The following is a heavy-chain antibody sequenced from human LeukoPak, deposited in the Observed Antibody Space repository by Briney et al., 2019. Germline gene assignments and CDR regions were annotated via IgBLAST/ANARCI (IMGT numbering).Heavy chain of an antibody. CDR3: ARAGQLAFDY. CDR1: GGSISSSNYY. J-gene: IGHJ4*02. CDR2: IYYSGTT. D-gene: IGHD6-13*01. V-gene: IGHV4-39*07. Sequence: SETLSLTCTVSGGSISSSNYYWGWIRQPPGKGLEWIGSIYYSGTTYYNPSLKSRLTISVDTSKSQFSLRLSSVTTADTAVYYCARAGQLAFDYWGQGTLVTVSS.